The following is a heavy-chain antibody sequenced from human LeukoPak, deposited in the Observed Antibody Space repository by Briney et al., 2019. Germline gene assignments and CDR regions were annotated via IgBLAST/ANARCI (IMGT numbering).Heavy chain of an antibody. CDR2: IYTSGST. V-gene: IGHV4-4*07. CDR1: GDSISNYY. D-gene: IGHD2-2*01. Sequence: SETLSLTCTVSGDSISNYYWSWIRQPAGKGLEWIGRIYTSGSTNYNPSLKSRVTISVDTSKNQFSLKLSSVTAADTAVYYCARSGLGSTSCYFFWGQGTLVTVSS. J-gene: IGHJ4*02. CDR3: ARSGLGSTSCYFF.